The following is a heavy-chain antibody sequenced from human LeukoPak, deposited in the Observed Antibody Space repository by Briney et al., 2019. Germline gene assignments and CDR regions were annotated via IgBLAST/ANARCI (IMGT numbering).Heavy chain of an antibody. CDR2: VSDTRSA. V-gene: IGHV4-59*01. Sequence: PSETLSLTCTVSGDSLSSYLWSWIRQPPGKGLEWIGFVSDTRSASYNPSLKSRLTISVDTSKNQFSLKLNSVSPADTALYYCARSHNGPQYGNFDFWGQGSLVTVSS. CDR3: ARSHNGPQYGNFDF. J-gene: IGHJ4*02. CDR1: GDSLSSYL. D-gene: IGHD2-8*01.